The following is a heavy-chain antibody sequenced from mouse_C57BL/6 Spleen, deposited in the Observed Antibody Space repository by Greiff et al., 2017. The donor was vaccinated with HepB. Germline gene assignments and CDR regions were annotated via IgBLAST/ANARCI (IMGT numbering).Heavy chain of an antibody. Sequence: QVQLQQSGAELARPGASVKLSCKASGYTFTSYGISWVKQRTGQGLEWIGEIYPRSGNTYYNEKFKGKATLTADKSSSTAYMELRSLTSEDSAVYFCARSGDYYGSRGKYWYFDVWGTGTTVTVSS. V-gene: IGHV1-81*01. D-gene: IGHD1-1*01. CDR2: IYPRSGNT. J-gene: IGHJ1*03. CDR1: GYTFTSYG. CDR3: ARSGDYYGSRGKYWYFDV.